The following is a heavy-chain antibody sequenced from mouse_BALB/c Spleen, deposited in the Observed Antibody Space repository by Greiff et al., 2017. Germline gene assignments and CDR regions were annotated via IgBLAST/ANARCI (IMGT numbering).Heavy chain of an antibody. Sequence: EVQVVESGGGLVQPGGSRKLSCAASGFTFSSFGMHWVRQAPEKGLEWVAYISSGSSTIYYADTVKGRFTISRDNPKNTLFLQMTSLRSEDTAMYYCARDLYYGSRWYFDYWGQGTTLTVSS. J-gene: IGHJ2*01. CDR2: ISSGSSTI. V-gene: IGHV5-17*02. CDR1: GFTFSSFG. D-gene: IGHD1-1*01. CDR3: ARDLYYGSRWYFDY.